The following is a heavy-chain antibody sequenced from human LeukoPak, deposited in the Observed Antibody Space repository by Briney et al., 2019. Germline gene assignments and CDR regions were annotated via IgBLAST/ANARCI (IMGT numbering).Heavy chain of an antibody. D-gene: IGHD1-14*01. Sequence: GGSLRLSCAASGFTFGDYWMNWVRQPPGKGLEWVANVKQDGIEKNYVDSVKGRFTISRDNAKNSLYLQMNSLRADDTAVYYCAKNHRLLEYRGQGTLVTVSS. CDR2: VKQDGIEK. CDR3: AKNHRLLEY. CDR1: GFTFGDYW. V-gene: IGHV3-7*01. J-gene: IGHJ4*02.